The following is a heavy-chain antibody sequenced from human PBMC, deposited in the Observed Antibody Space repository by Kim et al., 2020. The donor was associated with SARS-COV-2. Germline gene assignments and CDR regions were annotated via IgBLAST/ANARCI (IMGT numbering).Heavy chain of an antibody. D-gene: IGHD3-16*01. CDR2: YSGCT. J-gene: IGHJ4*02. V-gene: IGHV4-30-4*07. CDR3: VGDYFDY. Sequence: YSGCTYDNRHLNSRVTISVDTSKNQFSLKLSSVTAADTAVYYCVGDYFDYWGQGTLVTVSS.